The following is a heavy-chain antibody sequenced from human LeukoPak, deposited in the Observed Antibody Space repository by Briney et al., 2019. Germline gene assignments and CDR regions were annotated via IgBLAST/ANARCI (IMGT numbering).Heavy chain of an antibody. CDR3: ASLSGGYYVGY. V-gene: IGHV3-74*01. CDR2: INSDGSST. Sequence: GGSLRLSCAASGFTFSSYWMHWVRQAPGKGLVWVSRINSDGSSTSYADSVKGRFTISRDNAKNTLYLQMNRLRAEDTAVYYCASLSGGYYVGYWGQGTLVTVSS. D-gene: IGHD1-26*01. J-gene: IGHJ4*02. CDR1: GFTFSSYW.